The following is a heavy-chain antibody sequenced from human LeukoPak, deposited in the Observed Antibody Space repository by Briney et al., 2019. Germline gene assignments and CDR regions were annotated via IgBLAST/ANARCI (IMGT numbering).Heavy chain of an antibody. CDR1: GFTFINAW. D-gene: IGHD6-25*01. V-gene: IGHV3-15*01. CDR2: IRSETDGGTT. J-gene: IGHJ1*01. CDR3: STAAFH. Sequence: GGSLRLSCAASGFTFINAWMSWFRQAPGKGLEWVGHIRSETDGGTTDYAAPVKGRFTISGNDSKNTLYLQMNSLKTEDTAVYYCSTAAFHWGQGTLVTVSS.